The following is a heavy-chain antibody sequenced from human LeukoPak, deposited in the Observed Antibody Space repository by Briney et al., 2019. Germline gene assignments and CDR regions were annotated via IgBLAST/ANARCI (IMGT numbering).Heavy chain of an antibody. CDR2: SSSRSGYI. D-gene: IGHD6-6*01. V-gene: IGHV3-21*01. CDR1: RFSFSSYI. CDR3: ARKGARPDD. Sequence: GGSQTVSYAPSRFSFSSYILNWVRQAPGEGVVRVSSSSSRSGYIYYAASVRGRFTSSRDKSKNSLYLQMTGLRAEYTAVYYCARKGARPDDWGQGTLVTVSS. J-gene: IGHJ4*02.